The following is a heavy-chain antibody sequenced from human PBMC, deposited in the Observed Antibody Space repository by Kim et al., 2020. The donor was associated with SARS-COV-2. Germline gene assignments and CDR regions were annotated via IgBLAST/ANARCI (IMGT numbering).Heavy chain of an antibody. CDR1: GYTFTDYA. CDR2: IDADNGNT. CDR3: ARNEYY. J-gene: IGHJ4*02. Sequence: ASVKVSCKASGYTFTDYAFHWVRQAPGQGLEWMGWIDADNGNTKYSQKFQGRVTITRDTSATTAYMEVSSLRSDDTAVYYCARNEYYWGQGTLVTVSS. V-gene: IGHV1-3*01.